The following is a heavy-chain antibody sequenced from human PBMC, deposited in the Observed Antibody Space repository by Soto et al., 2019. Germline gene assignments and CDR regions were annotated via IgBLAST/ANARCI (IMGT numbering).Heavy chain of an antibody. V-gene: IGHV1-8*01. CDR1: GYTFTSYD. Sequence: SVKVSCKASGYTFTSYDINWVRQATGQGLEWMGWMYANSGNTGYAQKFEGRVTMTRNTSHSTAYMDLSSLRSEGTADYYIAREACVPTYYDVWSGPIPSGGMDVWGQGTTVT. J-gene: IGHJ6*02. CDR3: AREACVPTYYDVWSGPIPSGGMDV. CDR2: MYANSGNT. D-gene: IGHD3-3*01.